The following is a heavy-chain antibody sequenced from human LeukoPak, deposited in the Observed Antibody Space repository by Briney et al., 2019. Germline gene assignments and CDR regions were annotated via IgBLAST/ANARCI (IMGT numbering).Heavy chain of an antibody. CDR1: GSTFSSYA. V-gene: IGHV1-69*13. CDR2: IIPIFGTA. J-gene: IGHJ6*02. Sequence: GASVKVSCKASGSTFSSYAISWVRQAHGQGLEWMGGIIPIFGTANYAQKLQGRVTITADESTSTAYMELSSLRSEDTAVYYCAREGGPYSSGWPKYGMDVWGQGTTVTVSS. CDR3: AREGGPYSSGWPKYGMDV. D-gene: IGHD6-19*01.